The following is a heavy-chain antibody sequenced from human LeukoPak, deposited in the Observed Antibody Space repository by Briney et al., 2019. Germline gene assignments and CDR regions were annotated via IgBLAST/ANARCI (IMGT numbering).Heavy chain of an antibody. D-gene: IGHD4-17*01. CDR3: ARAFRNTGFDY. Sequence: GGSLRLSCVVSEFPFSKFGMSWCRQAPGKGLEWISYICSDSRIIHYADSVKGRFTISRDNGKNSRYLQMNRLRAEDTAVYYCARAFRNTGFDYWGQGTLVTVSS. CDR2: ICSDSRII. CDR1: EFPFSKFG. J-gene: IGHJ4*02. V-gene: IGHV3-11*01.